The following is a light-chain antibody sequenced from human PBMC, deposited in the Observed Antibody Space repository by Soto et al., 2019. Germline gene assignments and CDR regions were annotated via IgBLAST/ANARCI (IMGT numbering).Light chain of an antibody. Sequence: QSVLTQPPSVSGAPGQRVTISCSGSSSNIGNNYVSWYQQHPGRAPKLLIYDNNKRPSGIPDRFSGSTSGKSATLAIAGLQTGDEADYYCDSWDNGLSVVLFGGGTKVTVL. V-gene: IGLV1-51*01. J-gene: IGLJ2*01. CDR1: SSNIGNNY. CDR2: DNN. CDR3: DSWDNGLSVVL.